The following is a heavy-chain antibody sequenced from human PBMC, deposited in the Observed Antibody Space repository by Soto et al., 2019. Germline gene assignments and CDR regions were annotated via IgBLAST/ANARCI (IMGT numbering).Heavy chain of an antibody. V-gene: IGHV1-8*01. Sequence: QVQLVQSGAEVRKPGASVRVSCKASGYSFTGHDVNWVRQASGQGLEWMGWMNPKSGGTGYAQKLQVRVNMTRDTSRSTAYWDLSGLTSHDTAVYYCVKVAELNSSYYHAMDFWGQRNTVTVSS. CDR2: MNPKSGGT. CDR1: GYSFTGHD. D-gene: IGHD1-7*01. J-gene: IGHJ6*01. CDR3: VKVAELNSSYYHAMDF.